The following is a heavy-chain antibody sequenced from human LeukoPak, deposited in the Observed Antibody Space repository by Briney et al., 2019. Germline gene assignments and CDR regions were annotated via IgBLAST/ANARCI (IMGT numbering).Heavy chain of an antibody. V-gene: IGHV1-3*01. J-gene: IGHJ6*02. CDR3: ARVVVVAEMDV. CDR2: INAGNGNT. CDR1: GYTFTSYA. Sequence: ASVKVSCKASGYTFTSYAMHWVRQAPGQRLEWMGWINAGNGNTKYSQKFQDRVTISKDTSASTAYMELSSLRSEDTAVYYCARVVVVAEMDVWGQGTTVTVSS. D-gene: IGHD2-15*01.